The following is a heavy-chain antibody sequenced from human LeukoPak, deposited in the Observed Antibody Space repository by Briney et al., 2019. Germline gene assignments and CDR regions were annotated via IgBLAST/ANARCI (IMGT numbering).Heavy chain of an antibody. V-gene: IGHV5-51*01. CDR2: IYPSDSDI. D-gene: IGHD3-10*01. J-gene: IGHJ4*02. CDR1: GYTFAHYW. Sequence: GESLRISCKCSGYTFAHYWIGWVRQMPGRGLEWMGVIYPSDSDIRVSPSFQGQVTISADMSINTAYLQWTSLKASDTAIYYCARQAQNYYGSGAIDSWGQGSLLTVSS. CDR3: ARQAQNYYGSGAIDS.